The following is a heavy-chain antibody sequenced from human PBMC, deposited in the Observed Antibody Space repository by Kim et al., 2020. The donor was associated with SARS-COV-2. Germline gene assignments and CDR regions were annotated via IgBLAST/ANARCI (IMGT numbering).Heavy chain of an antibody. CDR2: ISYDGSNK. J-gene: IGHJ3*02. V-gene: IGHV3-30*18. Sequence: GGSLRLSCAASGFTFSSYGMHWVRQAPGKGLEWVAVISYDGSNKYYADSVKGRFTISRDNSKNTLYLQMNSLRAEDTAVYYCAKPIVGATEGGTDDAFDIWGQGTMVTVSS. CDR3: AKPIVGATEGGTDDAFDI. D-gene: IGHD1-26*01. CDR1: GFTFSSYG.